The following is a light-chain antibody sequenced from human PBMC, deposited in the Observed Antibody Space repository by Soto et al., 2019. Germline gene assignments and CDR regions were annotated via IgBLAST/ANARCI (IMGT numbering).Light chain of an antibody. V-gene: IGKV3-20*01. CDR3: QQYGSSGT. CDR2: GAS. CDR1: QSVSSSY. Sequence: EIELTQSPGTLSLSPGERATLSCRASQSVSSSYSAWYQQNAGQAPRLLIYGASSRATGIPDRFSGSGSGTDFTLTISRLEPEDFAVYYCQQYGSSGTFGQGTKVDIK. J-gene: IGKJ1*01.